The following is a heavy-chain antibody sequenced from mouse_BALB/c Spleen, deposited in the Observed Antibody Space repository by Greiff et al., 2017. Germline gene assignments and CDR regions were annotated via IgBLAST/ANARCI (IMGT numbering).Heavy chain of an antibody. CDR1: GYSITSDYA. J-gene: IGHJ2*01. CDR2: ISYSGST. Sequence: EVMLVESGPGLVKPSQSLSLTCTVTGYSITSDYAWNWIRQFPGNKLEWMGYISYSGSTSYNPSLKSRISITRDTSKNQFFLQLNSVTTEDTATYYCAKWGDPAYYFDYWGQGTTLTVSS. D-gene: IGHD2-13*01. V-gene: IGHV3-2*02. CDR3: AKWGDPAYYFDY.